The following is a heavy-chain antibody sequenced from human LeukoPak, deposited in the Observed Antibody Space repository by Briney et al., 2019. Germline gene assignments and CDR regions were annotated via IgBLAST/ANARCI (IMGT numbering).Heavy chain of an antibody. J-gene: IGHJ5*02. CDR2: ISYDGSNK. Sequence: PGRSLRLSCAASGFTFSSYGMHWVRQAPGKGLEWVAVISYDGSNKYYADSVKGRFTISRDNSKNTLYLQMNSLRAEDTAVYYCAKGSNLPPDDWFDPWGQGTLVTVSS. V-gene: IGHV3-30*18. CDR3: AKGSNLPPDDWFDP. CDR1: GFTFSSYG.